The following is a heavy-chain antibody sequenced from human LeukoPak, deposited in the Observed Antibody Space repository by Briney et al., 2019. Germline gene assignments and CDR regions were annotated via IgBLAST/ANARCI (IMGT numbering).Heavy chain of an antibody. CDR1: GLSFSTYS. V-gene: IGHV3-21*01. Sequence: PGGSLRLSCAASGLSFSTYSMNWVRQAPGKGLEWVSSISSSSIYRYYADSVKGRFTISRDNAKNSVYLQMNSLRAEDTAVYYCAELGITMIGGVWGKGTTVTISS. J-gene: IGHJ6*04. D-gene: IGHD3-10*02. CDR3: AELGITMIGGV. CDR2: ISSSSIYR.